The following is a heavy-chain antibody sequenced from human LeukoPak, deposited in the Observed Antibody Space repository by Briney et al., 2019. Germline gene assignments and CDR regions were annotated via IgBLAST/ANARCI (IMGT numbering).Heavy chain of an antibody. CDR3: ARHDSVIPY. J-gene: IGHJ4*02. CDR2: ISDTGRRT. V-gene: IGHV3-23*01. CDR1: GFTFNDYA. D-gene: IGHD3-16*02. Sequence: GGSLSLSCAASGFTFNDYAMSWVRQAAGKGLEWVAGISDTGRRTYYTASVKGRFTISRDDSKKTVSLQMNTLRAEDTAIYFCARHDSVIPYWGEGTLVTVSS.